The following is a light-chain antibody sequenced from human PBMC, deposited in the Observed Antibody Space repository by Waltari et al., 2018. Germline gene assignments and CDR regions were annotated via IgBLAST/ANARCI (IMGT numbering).Light chain of an antibody. J-gene: IGKJ2*03. CDR3: QQYYSIPRS. V-gene: IGKV4-1*01. CDR1: QSVLFSSNNENY. CDR2: WAS. Sequence: DIVMTQSPDSLAVSLGERATINCKSSQSVLFSSNNENYLAWYQQKPGQPPKLLIYWASTRESGVLDRFSGSGSGTDFTLTISSLQAEDVAVYYCQQYYSIPRSFGQGTKLEIK.